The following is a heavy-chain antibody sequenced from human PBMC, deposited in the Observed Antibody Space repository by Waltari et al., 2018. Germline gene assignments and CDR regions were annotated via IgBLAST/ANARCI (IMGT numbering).Heavy chain of an antibody. D-gene: IGHD3-9*01. CDR1: GYSISSGYY. CDR3: ARGYFDWLLPFDY. V-gene: IGHV4-38-2*01. J-gene: IGHJ4*02. CDR2: IYHSGST. Sequence: QVQLQESGPGLVKPSETLSLTCAVSGYSISSGYYWGWLRQRPGKGLEWIGSIYHSGSTYYNPSLKSRVTISVDTSKNQFSLKLSSVTAADTAVYYCARGYFDWLLPFDYWGQGTLVTVSS.